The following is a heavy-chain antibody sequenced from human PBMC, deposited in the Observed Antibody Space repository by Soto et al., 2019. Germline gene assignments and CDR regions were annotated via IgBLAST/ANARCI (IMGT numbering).Heavy chain of an antibody. Sequence: SETLSLTCAVYGGPFSGYYWSWIRQPPGKGLEWIGEINHSGSTNYNPSLKSRVTISVDTSKNQFSLKLSSVTAADTAVYYCARGPLPYYFGYWGQGTLVTVSS. CDR3: ARGPLPYYFGY. CDR2: INHSGST. V-gene: IGHV4-34*01. CDR1: GGPFSGYY. J-gene: IGHJ4*02.